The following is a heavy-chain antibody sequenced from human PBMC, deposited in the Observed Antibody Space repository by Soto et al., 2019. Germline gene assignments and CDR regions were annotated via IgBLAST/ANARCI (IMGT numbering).Heavy chain of an antibody. J-gene: IGHJ6*01. CDR3: ERFLSCSSSYYCYGMDV. CDR2: ISGSVGST. V-gene: IGHV3-23*01. CDR1: GFSFSSYA. Sequence: GGSLRLACAASGFSFSSYAMSWVCQAPGKGTDWVSTISGSVGSTYYRHSVYGRFTICRDNSKNKMYLQVNSLRAVDTAVYYCERFLSCSSSYYCYGMDVWGQGTTVTVSS. D-gene: IGHD6-6*01.